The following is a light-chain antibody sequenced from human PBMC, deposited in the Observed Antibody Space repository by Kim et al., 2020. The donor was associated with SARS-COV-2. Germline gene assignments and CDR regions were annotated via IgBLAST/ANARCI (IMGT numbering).Light chain of an antibody. J-gene: IGKJ1*01. V-gene: IGKV1-5*03. CDR2: KAS. CDR3: QQYKSYWT. Sequence: SASVGDRGPLTCRASQRISSWLAWYQQKPGKAPKLLIYKASSLESGVPSRFSGSGSGTEFTLTISSLQPDDFATYYCQQYKSYWTFGQGTKVDIK. CDR1: QRISSW.